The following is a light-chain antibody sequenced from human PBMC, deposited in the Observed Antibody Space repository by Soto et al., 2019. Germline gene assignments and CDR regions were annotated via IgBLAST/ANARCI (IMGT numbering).Light chain of an antibody. V-gene: IGKV1-39*01. CDR3: KQSKSFPLT. Sequence: DIQMPHSPSSQSASVGDRVTITCRASQNISSYLNWYQQRPGKAPKVLIYSTSSLQSGVPSRFSGSRSGTDFTLTISSLQPEDFATYYCKQSKSFPLTFGGGTKVDIK. CDR2: STS. CDR1: QNISSY. J-gene: IGKJ4*01.